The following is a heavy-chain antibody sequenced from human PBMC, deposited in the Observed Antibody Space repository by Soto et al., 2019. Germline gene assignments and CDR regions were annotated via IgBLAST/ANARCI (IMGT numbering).Heavy chain of an antibody. CDR1: DFTFSNVW. J-gene: IGHJ5*02. CDR3: TAEDGWFDP. Sequence: GGSLRLSCAASDFTFSNVWMNWVRQAPGKGLEWVGRIKSKAHGGTIDYAAPVKGRFTISRDDSKNTLYLQMNSLKTEDTAVYYCTAEDGWFDPWGQGTLVTVSS. CDR2: IKSKAHGGTI. V-gene: IGHV3-15*07.